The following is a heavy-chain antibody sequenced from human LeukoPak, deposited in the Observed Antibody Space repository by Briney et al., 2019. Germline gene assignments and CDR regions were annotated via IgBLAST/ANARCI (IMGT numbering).Heavy chain of an antibody. Sequence: SETLSLTCTVSGGSISSGDYYWSWIRQPPGKGLEWIGYIYYSGSTYYNPSLKSRVTISVDTSKNQFSLKLSSVTAADTAVYYCAKTRPTERAFDIWGQGTLVTVSS. CDR3: AKTRPTERAFDI. V-gene: IGHV4-30-4*02. CDR2: IYYSGST. CDR1: GGSISSGDYY. D-gene: IGHD1-14*01. J-gene: IGHJ3*02.